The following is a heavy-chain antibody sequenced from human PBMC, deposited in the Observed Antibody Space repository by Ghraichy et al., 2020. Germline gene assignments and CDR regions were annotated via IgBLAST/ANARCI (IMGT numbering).Heavy chain of an antibody. CDR3: ARDKRTTAVSPDAFDV. CDR2: MYYTGTT. V-gene: IGHV4-59*01. CDR1: GGSINSYY. Sequence: SETLSLTCTVSGGSINSYYWSWFRQPPGKGLEWIGYMYYTGTTYYNPSLESRVTILLDTSKNQFSLKLSSVTAADTAIYYCARDKRTTAVSPDAFDVWGPVIIVTVSS. D-gene: IGHD4-23*01. J-gene: IGHJ3*01.